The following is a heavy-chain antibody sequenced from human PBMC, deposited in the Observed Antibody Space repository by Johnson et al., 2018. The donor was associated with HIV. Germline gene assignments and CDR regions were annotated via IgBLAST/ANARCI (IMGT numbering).Heavy chain of an antibody. CDR1: GFTFSSYA. CDR3: AKDAIATAADDAFDI. D-gene: IGHD6-13*01. J-gene: IGHJ3*02. V-gene: IGHV3-30-3*01. Sequence: QVQLVESGGGVVQPGRSLRLSCAASGFTFSSYAMHWVRQAPGKGLEWVAVISYDASNKYYGDSVKGRFTISRDNSKKKVFLQMNSLRHEDTAVYYGAKDAIATAADDAFDIWGQGTMVTVSS. CDR2: ISYDASNK.